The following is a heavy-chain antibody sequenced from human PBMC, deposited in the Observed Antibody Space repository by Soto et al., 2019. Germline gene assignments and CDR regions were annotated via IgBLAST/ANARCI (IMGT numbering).Heavy chain of an antibody. CDR2: IRGSGGET. CDR1: GFTFRNLV. J-gene: IGHJ4*02. CDR3: AQDRGWGVVSPSHDY. Sequence: EVQLLESGGGLVQPGGSRRVSCAASGFTFRNLVLSWFRQAPGKGLGGVSAIRGSGGETFYADSVKGRFTISRDNSRNTLYLQMNSLRDEDTALYFCAQDRGWGVVSPSHDYWGRGTLVTVSS. V-gene: IGHV3-23*01. D-gene: IGHD2-21*01.